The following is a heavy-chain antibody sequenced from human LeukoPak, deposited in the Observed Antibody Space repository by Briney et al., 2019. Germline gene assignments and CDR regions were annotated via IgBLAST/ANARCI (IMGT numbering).Heavy chain of an antibody. J-gene: IGHJ5*02. CDR1: GASISSINW. CDR3: ARDRTIAVAGTGWFDP. D-gene: IGHD6-19*01. CDR2: MYHSGST. V-gene: IGHV4-4*02. Sequence: SGTLSLTCAVSGASISSINWLNWVRQPPGKGLEWIGQMYHSGSTNYNPSLKSRVTISVDKSKNHFSLKLSPVTAADTAVYYCARDRTIAVAGTGWFDPWGQGTLVTVSS.